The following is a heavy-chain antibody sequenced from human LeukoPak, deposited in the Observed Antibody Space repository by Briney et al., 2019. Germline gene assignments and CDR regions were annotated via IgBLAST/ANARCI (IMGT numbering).Heavy chain of an antibody. J-gene: IGHJ4*02. D-gene: IGHD1-26*01. CDR3: AKVGRVGALYDY. CDR1: GFTFSTYV. CDR2: ISGSGGYT. V-gene: IGHV3-23*01. Sequence: GGSLRLSCAASGFTFSTYVMSWVRQAPGKGLEWFSAISGSGGYTYYADSVKGRFTISRDNSKNTLHLQMNSLRAEDTAVYYCAKVGRVGALYDYWGQGTLVTVSS.